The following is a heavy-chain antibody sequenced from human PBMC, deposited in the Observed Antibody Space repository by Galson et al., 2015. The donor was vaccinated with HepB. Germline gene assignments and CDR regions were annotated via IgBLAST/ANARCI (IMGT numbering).Heavy chain of an antibody. D-gene: IGHD6-13*01. CDR2: ISAYNGNT. CDR3: ATPYSSSWTHYYYGMDV. CDR1: GYTFTSYG. V-gene: IGHV1-18*04. Sequence: SVKVSCKASGYTFTSYGISWVRQAPGQGLEWMGWISAYNGNTNYAQKLQGRVTMTTDTSTSTAYMELRGLRSDDTAVYYCATPYSSSWTHYYYGMDVWGQGTTVTVSS. J-gene: IGHJ6*02.